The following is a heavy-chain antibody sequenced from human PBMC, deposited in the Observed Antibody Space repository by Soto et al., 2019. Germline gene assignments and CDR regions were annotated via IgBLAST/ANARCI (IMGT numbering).Heavy chain of an antibody. Sequence: SETLSLTCTVSGGSISSSSYYWGWIRQPPGKGLEWIGSIYYSGSTYYNPSLKSRVTISVDTSKNQFSLKLSSVTAADTAVYYCARFLRLHNWFDPWGQGTLVTVSS. CDR2: IYYSGST. V-gene: IGHV4-39*01. CDR3: ARFLRLHNWFDP. J-gene: IGHJ5*02. CDR1: GGSISSSSYY.